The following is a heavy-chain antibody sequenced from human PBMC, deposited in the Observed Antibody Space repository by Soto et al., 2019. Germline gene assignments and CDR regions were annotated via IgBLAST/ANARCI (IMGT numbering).Heavy chain of an antibody. CDR1: GFTFSNYA. CDR3: AKDLYYHDSSSYSAQPAGLH. D-gene: IGHD3-22*01. CDR2: ISASGSST. Sequence: GGSLRHSCAGSGFTFSNYAMSWVRQAPGKGLEWVSGISASGSSTYYADSVKGRFTISRDNSKNTLYLQMNSLRAEDTAVFYCAKDLYYHDSSSYSAQPAGLHWGRGTLVTVSS. J-gene: IGHJ4*02. V-gene: IGHV3-23*01.